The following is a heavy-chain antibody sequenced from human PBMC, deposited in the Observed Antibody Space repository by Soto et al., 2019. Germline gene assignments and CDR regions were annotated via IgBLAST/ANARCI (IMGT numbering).Heavy chain of an antibody. CDR2: IWYDGSNK. CDR1: GFTFSSYG. V-gene: IGHV3-33*01. D-gene: IGHD3-10*01. CDR3: ARGFTVRGVMDV. J-gene: IGHJ6*02. Sequence: QVQLVESGGGVVQPGRSLRLSCAASGFTFSSYGMHWVRQAPGKGLEWVAVIWYDGSNKYYADSVKGRFTISRDNSKNTLYLLMNSLRAEDTAVYYCARGFTVRGVMDVWGQGTTVTVSS.